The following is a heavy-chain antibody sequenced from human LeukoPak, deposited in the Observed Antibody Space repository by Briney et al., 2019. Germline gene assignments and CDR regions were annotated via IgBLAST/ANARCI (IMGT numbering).Heavy chain of an antibody. Sequence: SETLSLTCAVYGGSFSGYYWSWIRQPLGKGLEWIGEINHSGSTNYNPSLKSRVTISVDTSKNQFSLKLSSVTAADTAVYYCARVDTGEWYFDYWGQGTLVTVSS. J-gene: IGHJ4*02. CDR3: ARVDTGEWYFDY. V-gene: IGHV4-34*01. CDR1: GGSFSGYY. CDR2: INHSGST. D-gene: IGHD5-18*01.